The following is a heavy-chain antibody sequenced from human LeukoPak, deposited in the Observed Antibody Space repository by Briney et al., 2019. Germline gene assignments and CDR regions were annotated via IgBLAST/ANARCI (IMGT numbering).Heavy chain of an antibody. CDR1: GFMFHDYA. CDR2: ISGDGGST. D-gene: IGHD6-19*01. V-gene: IGHV3-43*02. CDR3: ARESESSGWYDY. J-gene: IGHJ4*02. Sequence: GGSLRLSCAAPGFMFHDYAVHWVRQAPGKGLEWVSLISGDGGSTFYADSVKGRFTISRDNSKNSLYLQMNSLRSDDTALYYCARESESSGWYDYWGQGTLVTVSS.